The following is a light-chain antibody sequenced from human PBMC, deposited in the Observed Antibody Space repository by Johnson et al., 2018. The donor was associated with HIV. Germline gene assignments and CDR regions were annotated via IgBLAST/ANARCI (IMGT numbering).Light chain of an antibody. CDR1: SSNIGNNY. Sequence: QSVLTQPPSVSAAPGQKVTISCSGSSSNIGNNYVSWYQQLPGTAPKLLIYDNNKRPSGIPDRFSGSKSGTSATLGITGLQTGDEADYYCGTWYSSLRSYVFGTGTKVTVL. V-gene: IGLV1-51*01. CDR2: DNN. CDR3: GTWYSSLRSYV. J-gene: IGLJ1*01.